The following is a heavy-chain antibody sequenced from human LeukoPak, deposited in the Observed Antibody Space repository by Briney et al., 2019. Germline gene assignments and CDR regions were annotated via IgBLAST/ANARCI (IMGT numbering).Heavy chain of an antibody. D-gene: IGHD6-19*01. Sequence: SETLSLTCTVSGGSISSSPYYWAWIRQPPGKGLEWIGSIMYNRGSTYYNPSLKGRVTISVDTSKNQFSLNLGSVTAADTAVYYCARGAVPAKALDAFDIWGQGTMVTVSS. CDR2: IMYNRGST. CDR1: GGSISSSPYY. V-gene: IGHV4-39*07. CDR3: ARGAVPAKALDAFDI. J-gene: IGHJ3*02.